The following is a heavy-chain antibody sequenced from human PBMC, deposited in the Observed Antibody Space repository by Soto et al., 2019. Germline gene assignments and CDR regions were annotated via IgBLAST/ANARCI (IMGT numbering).Heavy chain of an antibody. J-gene: IGHJ5*02. CDR3: ARDPAP. CDR2: IYYSGST. Sequence: SETLSLTCTVSGGSIDSSYFYWDWIRQPPGKGLEWIGSIYYSGSTYYNPSLKSRVAISIDTSNNQFSLKLTSVTAADTAVYYCARDPAPWGQGTLVTVSS. V-gene: IGHV4-39*02. CDR1: GGSIDSSYFY.